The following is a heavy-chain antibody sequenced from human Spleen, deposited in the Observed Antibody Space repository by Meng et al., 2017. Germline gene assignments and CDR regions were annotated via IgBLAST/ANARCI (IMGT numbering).Heavy chain of an antibody. CDR2: IGHSGFT. CDR3: VRSSGWVRTGFDP. J-gene: IGHJ5*02. V-gene: IGHV4-34*01. CDR1: GESFSGYY. Sequence: QVQLQQWGAGLLKPSETLSLTCAVYGESFSGYYWSWIRQPPGKGLEWIGSIGHSGFTYYTPSLKSRVTVSIDTSKSQFSLMLTSVTAADTAVYYCVRSSGWVRTGFDPWGQGTLVTVSS. D-gene: IGHD6-19*01.